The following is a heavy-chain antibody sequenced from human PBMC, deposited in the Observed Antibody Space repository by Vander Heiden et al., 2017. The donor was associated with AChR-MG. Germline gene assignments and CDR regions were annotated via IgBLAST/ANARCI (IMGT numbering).Heavy chain of an antibody. V-gene: IGHV3-33*01. CDR3: ARGKLRGNGYFDL. D-gene: IGHD3-10*01. CDR2: IWYDGSNK. CDR1: GFTFSSYG. Sequence: QVQLVESGGGVVQPGRSLRLSCAASGFTFSSYGMHWVRQAPDKGLEWVAVIWYDGSNKYYADSVKGRFTISRDNSKNTLYLQMNSLRAEDTAVYYCARGKLRGNGYFDLWGRGTLVTVSS. J-gene: IGHJ2*01.